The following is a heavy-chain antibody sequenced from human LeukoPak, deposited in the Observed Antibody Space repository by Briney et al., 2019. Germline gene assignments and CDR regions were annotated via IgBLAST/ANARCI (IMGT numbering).Heavy chain of an antibody. CDR3: AKQRAGRYDILTGYYRPHYFDY. J-gene: IGHJ4*02. Sequence: GGSLRLSCAASGFTFSSYGMHWVRQAPGKGPEWVAVISYDGSNKYYADSVKGRFTISRDNSKNTLYLLMNSLRAEDTAVYYCAKQRAGRYDILTGYYRPHYFDYWGQGTLVTVSS. CDR2: ISYDGSNK. V-gene: IGHV3-30*18. D-gene: IGHD3-9*01. CDR1: GFTFSSYG.